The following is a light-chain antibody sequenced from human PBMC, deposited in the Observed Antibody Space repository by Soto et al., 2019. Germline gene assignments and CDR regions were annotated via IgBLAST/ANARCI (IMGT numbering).Light chain of an antibody. V-gene: IGKV3D-15*01. CDR2: DVS. J-gene: IGKJ2*01. CDR3: QQYGSSPRMYT. Sequence: EIVMTQSPATLSVSPGERATLSCWASQSVSSNLAWYQQKPGQAPRLLIYDVSTRATGIPTRFSGSGSGTEFTLTISSLQSEDFAAYYCQQYGSSPRMYTFGQGTKLEIK. CDR1: QSVSSN.